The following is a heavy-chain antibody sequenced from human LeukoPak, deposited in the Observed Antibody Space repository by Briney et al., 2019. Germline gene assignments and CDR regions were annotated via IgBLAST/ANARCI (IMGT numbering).Heavy chain of an antibody. D-gene: IGHD6-19*01. J-gene: IGHJ4*02. CDR2: MNPNSGNT. CDR3: ARAGGWEFDFDY. V-gene: IGHV1-8*01. Sequence: ASVKVSCKASGYTFTSYDINWVRQASGQGLEWMGWMNPNSGNTGYAQKFQGRVTMTRNTSISTAYMELSSLRSEDTAVYYCARAGGWEFDFDYWGQGTLVTVSS. CDR1: GYTFTSYD.